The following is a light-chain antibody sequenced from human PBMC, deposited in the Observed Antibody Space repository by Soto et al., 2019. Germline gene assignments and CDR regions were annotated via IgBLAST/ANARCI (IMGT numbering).Light chain of an antibody. V-gene: IGKV2-30*01. CDR2: KVS. CDR3: MQGTHWPFT. J-gene: IGKJ2*01. CDR1: QSLVYSDGHTY. Sequence: DVVMTQSPLSLPVTLGQPASISCRSSQSLVYSDGHTYLNWFQQRPGQSPRRLIHKVSNRDSGVPDRFSGSGSGTDFTLKISRVEAEDIAVYYCMQGTHWPFTFAQGTKLEIK.